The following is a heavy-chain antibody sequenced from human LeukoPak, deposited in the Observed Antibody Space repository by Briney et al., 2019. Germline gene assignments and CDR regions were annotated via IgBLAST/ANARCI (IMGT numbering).Heavy chain of an antibody. CDR2: IYTGGSR. V-gene: IGHV3-53*01. J-gene: IGHJ4*02. CDR3: ARGIDY. Sequence: QSGGSLRLSCAASGFTVSSYYMNWVRQAPGKELEWVSVIYTGGSRYYADSVRGRFTISRDTSKNMVFLQMNSLRVEDTAVYYCARGIDYGGRGTLVTVSS. CDR1: GFTVSSYY.